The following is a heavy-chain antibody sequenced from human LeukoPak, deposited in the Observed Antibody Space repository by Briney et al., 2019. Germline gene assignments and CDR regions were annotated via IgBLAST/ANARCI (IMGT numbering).Heavy chain of an antibody. Sequence: GESLKISCKGSGYMFRSYWISWVRQMRGKGLEWVGRVDPSDSNTNYGPGVEDHGTISADKSKNTASLQWSRLTDSDTPMYFCAKGAAAGGCAYWGRGTLVTASS. CDR2: VDPSDSNT. CDR1: GYMFRSYW. D-gene: IGHD6-25*01. V-gene: IGHV5-10-1*01. CDR3: AKGAAAGGCAY. J-gene: IGHJ4*02.